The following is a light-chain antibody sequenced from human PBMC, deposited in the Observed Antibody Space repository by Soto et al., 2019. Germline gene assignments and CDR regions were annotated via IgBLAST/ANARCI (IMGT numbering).Light chain of an antibody. Sequence: DIQMTQSPSTLSASVGDRVTITCRASQSISSWLAWYQQKPGRAPKLLIYKASSLETGVPSRFSGSGSGTEFTLIISSLQPDDFASHYCQQYGSSSQWTFGQGTKVEIK. CDR1: QSISSW. V-gene: IGKV1-5*03. CDR2: KAS. J-gene: IGKJ1*01. CDR3: QQYGSSSQWT.